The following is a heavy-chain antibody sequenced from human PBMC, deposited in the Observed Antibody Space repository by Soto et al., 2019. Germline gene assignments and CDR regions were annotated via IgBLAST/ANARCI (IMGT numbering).Heavy chain of an antibody. CDR1: EFNFRSYG. D-gene: IGHD2-21*02. J-gene: IGHJ4*02. CDR3: ATDPVAVTGSFIDS. V-gene: IGHV3-30*03. CDR2: ISYDGRET. Sequence: GGSLRHSCTASEFNFRSYGMHWVRQAPGKGLEWLSVISYDGRETHYADSVEGRFIISRDSSKKTAYLQMNSLRGDDTAVYFCATDPVAVTGSFIDSWGQGTLVTVSS.